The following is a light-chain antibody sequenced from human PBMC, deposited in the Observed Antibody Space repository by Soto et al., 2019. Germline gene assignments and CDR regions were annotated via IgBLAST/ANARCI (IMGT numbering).Light chain of an antibody. V-gene: IGKV3-15*01. CDR3: QQYNNWPET. Sequence: EIVLTQSPGTLSLSPGARATLCCRASQSVDRNYLAWYQHKPGQAPRLLIYGASTRATGIPARFSGSGSGTEFTLTISSLQSEDFAVYYCQQYNNWPETFGQGTKVDIK. J-gene: IGKJ1*01. CDR2: GAS. CDR1: QSVDRNY.